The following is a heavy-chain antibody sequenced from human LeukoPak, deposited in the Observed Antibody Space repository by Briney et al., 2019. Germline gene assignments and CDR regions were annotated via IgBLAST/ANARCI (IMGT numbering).Heavy chain of an antibody. CDR1: GFTFSSYA. Sequence: PGGSLRLSCAASGFTFSSYAMSWVRQAPGKGLEWVSVISGSGGSTYYADSVKGRFTISRDNSKNTLYLQMNSLRAEDTAQYYCAIAGYNYRYFDYWGQGTLVTVSS. D-gene: IGHD5-24*01. V-gene: IGHV3-23*01. J-gene: IGHJ4*02. CDR3: AIAGYNYRYFDY. CDR2: ISGSGGST.